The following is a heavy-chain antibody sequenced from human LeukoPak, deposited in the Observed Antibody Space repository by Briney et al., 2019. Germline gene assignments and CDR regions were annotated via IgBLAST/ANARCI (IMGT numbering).Heavy chain of an antibody. J-gene: IGHJ4*02. V-gene: IGHV4-39*07. D-gene: IGHD3-10*01. CDR1: GGSISSSSYY. Sequence: PSETLSLTCTVSGGSISSSSYYWGWIRQPPGKGLEWIGSIYYSGSTYYNPSLKSRVTISVDTSKNQFSLKLSSVTAADTAVYYCASHVLLWFGELDYWGQGTLVTVSS. CDR3: ASHVLLWFGELDY. CDR2: IYYSGST.